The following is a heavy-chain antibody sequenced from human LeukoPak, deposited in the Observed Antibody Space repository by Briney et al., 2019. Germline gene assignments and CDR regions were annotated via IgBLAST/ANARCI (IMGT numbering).Heavy chain of an antibody. CDR2: INHSGST. V-gene: IGHV4-34*01. Sequence: SETLSLTCAVYGGSFRGYYWSWIRQPPGKGLEWIGEINHSGSTNYNPSLKSRVTISVDTSKNQFSLKLSSVTAADTAVYYCARVPVNGYVDYWGQGTLVTVSS. D-gene: IGHD3-16*01. CDR1: GGSFRGYY. CDR3: ARVPVNGYVDY. J-gene: IGHJ4*02.